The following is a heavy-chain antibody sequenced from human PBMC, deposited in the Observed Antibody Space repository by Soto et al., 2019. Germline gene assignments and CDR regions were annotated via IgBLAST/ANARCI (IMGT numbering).Heavy chain of an antibody. D-gene: IGHD3-16*01. CDR2: VYPGDSDT. V-gene: IGHV5-51*01. Sequence: PGESLKISCQVSGYSFTNYWIGWVRQMPGKGLEWMGIVYPGDSDTRYSPSLQGQVTISFDKSFNTAYLQWTSLKASDTAVYYCARHLNSRGYVASVDYWGQGTLVTVSS. CDR3: ARHLNSRGYVASVDY. CDR1: GYSFTNYW. J-gene: IGHJ4*02.